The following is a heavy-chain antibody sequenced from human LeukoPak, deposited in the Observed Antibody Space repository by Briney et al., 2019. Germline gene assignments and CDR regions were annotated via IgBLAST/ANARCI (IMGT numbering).Heavy chain of an antibody. CDR1: GFTFNNYA. CDR2: ISGSGYST. J-gene: IGHJ4*02. CDR3: ARDGEGPPLSSSSLDY. V-gene: IGHV3-23*01. Sequence: GGSLRLSCVASGFTFNNYAMTWVRQAPGKGLEWVSAISGSGYSTYYADSVKGRFTISRDNSKNTLYLQMNSLRAEDTAVYYCARDGEGPPLSSSSLDYWGQGTLVTVSS. D-gene: IGHD6-6*01.